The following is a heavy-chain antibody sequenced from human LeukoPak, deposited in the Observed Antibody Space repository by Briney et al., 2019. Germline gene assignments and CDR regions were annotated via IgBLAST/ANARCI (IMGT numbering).Heavy chain of an antibody. D-gene: IGHD6-13*01. Sequence: ASVKVSCKASGYTFTGYYIHWVRQAPGQGLEWMGRINPNSGGTNYAQKFQGRVTMTRDTSISTAYMEVSRLRSDDTAVYYCARRIAAADPSRSVYYFDYWGQGTLVTVSS. CDR2: INPNSGGT. CDR1: GYTFTGYY. CDR3: ARRIAAADPSRSVYYFDY. V-gene: IGHV1-2*06. J-gene: IGHJ4*02.